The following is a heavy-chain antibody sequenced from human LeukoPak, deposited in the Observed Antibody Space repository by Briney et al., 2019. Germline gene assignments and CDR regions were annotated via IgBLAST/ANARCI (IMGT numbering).Heavy chain of an antibody. D-gene: IGHD6-19*01. J-gene: IGHJ4*02. CDR3: AKGYSSGWYFFDN. Sequence: GGSLRLSCAASGFTFSSYAMHWIRQAPGKGLEWVAVISYNGSNKYYADSVKGRFTISRDNSKNTLYLQTNSLRAEDTAVYYCAKGYSSGWYFFDNWGQGILVTVSS. CDR1: GFTFSSYA. CDR2: ISYNGSNK. V-gene: IGHV3-30-3*01.